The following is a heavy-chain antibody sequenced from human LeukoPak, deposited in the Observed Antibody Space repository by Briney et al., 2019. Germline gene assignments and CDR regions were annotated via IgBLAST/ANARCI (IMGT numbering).Heavy chain of an antibody. D-gene: IGHD4-11*01. CDR3: VADYNGDLP. Sequence: PGGSLRLSCAASGFTFSSYNMHWVRQAPGKGLEWVAFMRYDGRNKDYADSVKGRFTISRDNSKNTLYMQMNSLTSEDTAVYYCVADYNGDLPWGQGTLVTVSS. J-gene: IGHJ5*02. V-gene: IGHV3-30*02. CDR1: GFTFSSYN. CDR2: MRYDGRNK.